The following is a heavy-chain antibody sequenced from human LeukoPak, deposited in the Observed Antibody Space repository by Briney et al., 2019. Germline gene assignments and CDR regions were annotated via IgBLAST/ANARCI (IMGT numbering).Heavy chain of an antibody. CDR3: AKDHDYYGSGSCYND. CDR1: GFTFSSYA. CDR2: ISGSGGST. Sequence: GGSLRLSCAASGFTFSSYAMSWVRQAPGKGLEWVSAISGSGGSTYYADSVKGRFTISRDNSKNTLYLQMNSLRAEDTAVYYCAKDHDYYGSGSCYNDWGQGTLVTVSS. J-gene: IGHJ4*02. V-gene: IGHV3-23*01. D-gene: IGHD3-10*01.